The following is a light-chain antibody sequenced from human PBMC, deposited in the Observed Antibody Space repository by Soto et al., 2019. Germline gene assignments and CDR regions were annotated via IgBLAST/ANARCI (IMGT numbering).Light chain of an antibody. CDR1: QSVSSSY. Sequence: EIVLTQSPGTLSLSPGERATLSCRASQSVSSSYLAWYQQKPGQAPRLLIYGASSRASGVPDRFSGSGSGTDFTLTFSRLEPEYFAVYYCQQYGSSAWTFGQGTKVEI. CDR3: QQYGSSAWT. V-gene: IGKV3-20*01. CDR2: GAS. J-gene: IGKJ1*01.